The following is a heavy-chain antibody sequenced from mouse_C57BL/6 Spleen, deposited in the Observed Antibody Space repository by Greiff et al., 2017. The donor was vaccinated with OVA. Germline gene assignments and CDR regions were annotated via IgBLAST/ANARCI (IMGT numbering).Heavy chain of an antibody. CDR1: GYAFSSSW. Sequence: QVQLQQSGPELVKPGASVKISCKASGYAFSSSWMNWVKQRPGKGLEWIGRIYPGDGDTNYNGKIKGKATLTADKSSSTAYMQLSSLTSEDSAVYFCARSDYGTPFDVWGTGPTVTVSS. CDR3: ARSDYGTPFDV. J-gene: IGHJ1*03. CDR2: IYPGDGDT. V-gene: IGHV1-82*01. D-gene: IGHD2-1*01.